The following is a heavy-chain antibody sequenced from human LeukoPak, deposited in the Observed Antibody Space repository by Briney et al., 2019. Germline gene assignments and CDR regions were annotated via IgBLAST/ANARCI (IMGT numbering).Heavy chain of an antibody. CDR2: FSGPGKT. V-gene: IGHV3-23*01. D-gene: IGHD6-6*01. CDR1: GFTFSSYG. Sequence: PGGSLRLSCAASGFTFSSYGIHWVRQAPGKGLEWVSGFSGPGKTYYADSVKGRFTISRDTSKSTLYLQINSLRAEDTAVYYCAKAWWSTSSGGDSFGIWGQGTMVTVSS. CDR3: AKAWWSTSSGGDSFGI. J-gene: IGHJ3*02.